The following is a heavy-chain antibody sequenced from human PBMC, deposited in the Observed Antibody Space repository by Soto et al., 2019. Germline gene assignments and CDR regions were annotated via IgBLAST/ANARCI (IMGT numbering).Heavy chain of an antibody. CDR1: GYTFTSYG. D-gene: IGHD4-17*01. CDR2: ISAYNGNT. Sequence: ASVKVSCKASGYTFTSYGISWVRQAPGQGLEWMGWISAYNGNTNYAQKLQGRVTITRDTSASTAYMELSSLRSEVTAVYYCARTVGYYSGMDGWGQGTTVTVSS. CDR3: ARTVGYYSGMDG. V-gene: IGHV1-18*01. J-gene: IGHJ6*02.